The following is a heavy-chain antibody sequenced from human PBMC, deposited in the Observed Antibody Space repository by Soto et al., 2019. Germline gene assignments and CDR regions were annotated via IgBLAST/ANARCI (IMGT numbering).Heavy chain of an antibody. V-gene: IGHV1-69*06. CDR2: IIPIFGTA. CDR1: GGTFSSYA. CDR3: ARSISSSYGFDY. Sequence: SVKVSCKASGGTFSSYAISWVRQAPGQGLEWMGGIIPIFGTANYAQKFQGRVTITADKSTSTAYMELSSLRSEDTAVYYCARSISSSYGFDYWGQGTLVTVSS. J-gene: IGHJ4*02. D-gene: IGHD6-6*01.